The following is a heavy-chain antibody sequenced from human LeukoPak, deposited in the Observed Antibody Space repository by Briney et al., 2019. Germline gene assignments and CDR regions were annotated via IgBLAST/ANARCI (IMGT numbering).Heavy chain of an antibody. Sequence: ASVKVSCKASGYTLTGYYMHWVRQAPGQGLEWMGWINPNSGGTNYAQKFQGRVTMTRDTSISTAYMELSRLRSDDTAVYYCARDRAVIVVVNISHRDDAFDIWGQGTMVTVSS. CDR1: GYTLTGYY. V-gene: IGHV1-2*02. J-gene: IGHJ3*02. CDR2: INPNSGGT. D-gene: IGHD3-22*01. CDR3: ARDRAVIVVVNISHRDDAFDI.